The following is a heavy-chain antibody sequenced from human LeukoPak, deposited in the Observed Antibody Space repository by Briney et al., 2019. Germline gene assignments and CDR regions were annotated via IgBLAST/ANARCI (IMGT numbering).Heavy chain of an antibody. Sequence: SETLSLTCTVSGGSITGSYWSLSRQPPGKGLEWIGYIFYIGTTNYNPSLKSRVTISVDTSKNQFSLQLSSVTDAAAAVYYCARNKDAMDVWGQGTTVTVSS. CDR3: ARNKDAMDV. CDR2: IFYIGTT. V-gene: IGHV4-59*01. J-gene: IGHJ6*02. CDR1: GGSITGSY.